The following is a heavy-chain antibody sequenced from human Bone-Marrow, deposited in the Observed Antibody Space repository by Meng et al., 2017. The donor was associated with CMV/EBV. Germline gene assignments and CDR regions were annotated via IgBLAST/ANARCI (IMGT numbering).Heavy chain of an antibody. CDR3: ATQRGLPYGMDV. CDR1: GYTFTTFS. J-gene: IGHJ6*02. CDR2: IYPNDFHT. V-gene: IGHV5-51*01. Sequence: KVSCKGSGYTFTTFSIGWVRQMPGKGLEWMGIIYPNDFHTQYSPPFQGQVTISADTSISTAYLQWTSLTSSDTAVYYCATQRGLPYGMDVWGQGTTVTVSS.